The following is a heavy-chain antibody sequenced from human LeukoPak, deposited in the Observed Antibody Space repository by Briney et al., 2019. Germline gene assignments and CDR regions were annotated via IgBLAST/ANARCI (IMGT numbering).Heavy chain of an antibody. CDR1: GGSFSSSSYC. Sequence: SETLSLTCTVSGGSFSSSSYCWGWIRQPPGKGLERIGSIYYSGSTYYNPSLKSRVTISVDTSKNQFSLKLNSVTAADTAVYYCARHKASGSYYPYYFDYWGQGTLVTVSS. CDR3: ARHKASGSYYPYYFDY. J-gene: IGHJ4*02. D-gene: IGHD1-26*01. V-gene: IGHV4-39*01. CDR2: IYYSGST.